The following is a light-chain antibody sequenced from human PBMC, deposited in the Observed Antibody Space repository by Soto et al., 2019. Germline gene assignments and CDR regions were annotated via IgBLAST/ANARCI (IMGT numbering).Light chain of an antibody. CDR1: SSDIGSYNY. V-gene: IGLV2-14*01. CDR2: DVS. J-gene: IGLJ2*01. Sequence: TQPASVSGSPGQSITISCTGTSSDIGSYNYVSWCQQHPGKAPKLMIYDVSNRPSGVSNRFSGSKSGNTASLTISGLQAEDEADYYCSSYTSSSTLVFGGGTKVTVL. CDR3: SSYTSSSTLV.